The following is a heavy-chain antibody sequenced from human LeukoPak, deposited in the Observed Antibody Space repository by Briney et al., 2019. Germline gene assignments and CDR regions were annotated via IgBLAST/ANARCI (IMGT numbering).Heavy chain of an antibody. CDR3: ATSPYCSNGICFTRWYFDL. Sequence: SETLSLTCAVYGGSFSDSYWSWIRQPPGEGLEWVGEISHSGDTNYNPSLKSRVTISVDTSKNQFSLQLTSVTAADTAVYYCATSPYCSNGICFTRWYFDLWGRGTLVTVSS. V-gene: IGHV4-34*01. D-gene: IGHD2-8*01. J-gene: IGHJ2*01. CDR2: ISHSGDT. CDR1: GGSFSDSY.